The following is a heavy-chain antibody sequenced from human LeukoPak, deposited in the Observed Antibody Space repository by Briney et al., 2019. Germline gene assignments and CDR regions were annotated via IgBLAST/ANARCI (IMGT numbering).Heavy chain of an antibody. V-gene: IGHV3-23*01. Sequence: PGGSLRLSCAASGFTFSSYAMSWVRQAPGKGLAWVSSISGSGGSTYYADSVKGRFTISRDNAKNTLYLQMNSLRAEDMAVYYCARGTVTHYFAYWGQGALVTVSS. CDR2: ISGSGGST. CDR3: ARGTVTHYFAY. CDR1: GFTFSSYA. D-gene: IGHD4-11*01. J-gene: IGHJ4*02.